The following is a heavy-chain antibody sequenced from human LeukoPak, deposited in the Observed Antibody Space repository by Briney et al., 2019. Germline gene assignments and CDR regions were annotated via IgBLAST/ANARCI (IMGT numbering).Heavy chain of an antibody. CDR1: GYTFSSYG. D-gene: IGHD6-6*01. CDR3: ARTFSSTWPYYFDY. CDR2: ISAYNGNT. J-gene: IGHJ4*02. Sequence: ASVKVSCKASGYTFSSYGISWVRQAPGQGLEWMGWISAYNGNTNYAQKLQGRVTMTTDTSTSTAYMALRSLRSDDTAVYYCARTFSSTWPYYFDYWGQGTLVTVSS. V-gene: IGHV1-18*01.